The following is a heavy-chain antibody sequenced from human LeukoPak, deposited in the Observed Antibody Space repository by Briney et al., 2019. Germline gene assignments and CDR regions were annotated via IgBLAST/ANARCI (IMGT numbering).Heavy chain of an antibody. CDR2: FDPEDGER. Sequence: ASVKVSCKVAGYTLNEVSMRWVRQAPGKGLEWRGGFDPEDGERIYAQQFQGRVTMTEDTSTDTAYMERSSLTSEDTAMYYCATENFGLGSPFDPWGQGTLVTVSS. J-gene: IGHJ5*02. D-gene: IGHD3-16*01. CDR3: ATENFGLGSPFDP. V-gene: IGHV1-24*01. CDR1: GYTLNEVS.